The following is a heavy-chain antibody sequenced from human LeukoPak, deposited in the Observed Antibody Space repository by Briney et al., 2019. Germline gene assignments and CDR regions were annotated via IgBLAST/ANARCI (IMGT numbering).Heavy chain of an antibody. V-gene: IGHV3-23*01. CDR3: AKDRALQFYFDY. D-gene: IGHD4-11*01. CDR2: ISGSGGST. CDR1: GFTFSSYA. J-gene: IGHJ4*02. Sequence: GGSLRLSCAASGFTFSSYAMSWVRQAPGKGLEWVSAISGSGGSTYYADSVKGRFTISRDNSKNTLYLQINSLSAEDTAVYYCAKDRALQFYFDYWGQGTLVTVSS.